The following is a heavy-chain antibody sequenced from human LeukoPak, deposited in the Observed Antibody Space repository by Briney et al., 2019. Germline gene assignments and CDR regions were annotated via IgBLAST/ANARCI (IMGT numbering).Heavy chain of an antibody. Sequence: GASVKVSCKASGGTFSSYAISWVRQAPGQGLEWMGGIIPIFGTANYAQKFQGRVTITADEFTSTAYMELSSLRSEDTAVYYCARGNDIVVVPGNPGPDYYYGMDVWGQGTTVTVSS. CDR3: ARGNDIVVVPGNPGPDYYYGMDV. CDR2: IIPIFGTA. J-gene: IGHJ6*02. D-gene: IGHD2-2*01. V-gene: IGHV1-69*01. CDR1: GGTFSSYA.